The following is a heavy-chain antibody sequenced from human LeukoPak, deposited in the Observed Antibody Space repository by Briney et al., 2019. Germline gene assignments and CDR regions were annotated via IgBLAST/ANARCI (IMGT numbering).Heavy chain of an antibody. Sequence: GASLKISCEGAGSFFTSDWIGWGRQMRGGGLEWMGIIYPGDSDTRYSPPFQGQVTISADKSISTAYLQWSSLKASDTAMYYCARLSVATTKYFQHWGQGTLVTVSS. CDR2: IYPGDSDT. J-gene: IGHJ1*01. CDR3: ARLSVATTKYFQH. CDR1: GSFFTSDW. V-gene: IGHV5-51*01. D-gene: IGHD5-12*01.